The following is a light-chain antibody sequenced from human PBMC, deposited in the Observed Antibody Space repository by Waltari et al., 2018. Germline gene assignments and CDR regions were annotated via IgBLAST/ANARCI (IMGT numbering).Light chain of an antibody. J-gene: IGLJ3*02. Sequence: QSVLTQPPSASGTPGQRVTISCSGSNSNIGRNAVNWYQQPPETAPKLLIYTANPRPSGVPDRFSGSKSGTSASLAISGLQSEDEADYHCATWDDSLNGWVFGGGTKVTVL. CDR1: NSNIGRNA. CDR2: TAN. CDR3: ATWDDSLNGWV. V-gene: IGLV1-44*01.